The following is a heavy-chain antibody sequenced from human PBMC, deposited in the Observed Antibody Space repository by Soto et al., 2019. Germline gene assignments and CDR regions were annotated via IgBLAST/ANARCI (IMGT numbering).Heavy chain of an antibody. D-gene: IGHD3-9*01. V-gene: IGHV4-4*07. J-gene: IGHJ2*01. Sequence: QVHLQESGPGVVKASETLCLTCSLSGGSTSGKYWSWIRQSAGKGLEWIGRIYSSGRTHYNPSLGSRVSMSVAQNSFSLRLTSVTAADTAIYYCARDFDVNTALDYWYFDLWGRGTQVSVSS. CDR1: GGSTSGKY. CDR2: IYSSGRT. CDR3: ARDFDVNTALDYWYFDL.